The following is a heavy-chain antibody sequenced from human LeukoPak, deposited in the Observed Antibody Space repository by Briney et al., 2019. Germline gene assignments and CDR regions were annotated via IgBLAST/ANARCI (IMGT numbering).Heavy chain of an antibody. Sequence: GGSLRPSCAASGFTFSGYSMNWVRQAPGKGLEWVSSISSSSSDIYYAGSVKGRFTISRDNAKNSLFLQMNSLRAEDTAVYYCARGRGCSSTGCYPDYWGQGTLVTVSS. V-gene: IGHV3-21*01. CDR2: ISSSSSDI. J-gene: IGHJ4*02. CDR1: GFTFSGYS. CDR3: ARGRGCSSTGCYPDY. D-gene: IGHD2-2*01.